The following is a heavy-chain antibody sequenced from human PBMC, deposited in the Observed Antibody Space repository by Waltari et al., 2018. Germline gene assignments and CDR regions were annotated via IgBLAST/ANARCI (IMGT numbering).Heavy chain of an antibody. D-gene: IGHD5-18*01. Sequence: EVQLVESGGGLVQPGGSLRLSCAASGFTFSSYSMNWVRQAPGKGLEWVSYISRSTSTSYYADSVKGRFTISRDNAKNSLSLHMNSLRAEDTAVYYCARGRDGYSEDAFDIWGQGTMVTVSS. V-gene: IGHV3-48*01. J-gene: IGHJ3*02. CDR3: ARGRDGYSEDAFDI. CDR1: GFTFSSYS. CDR2: ISRSTSTS.